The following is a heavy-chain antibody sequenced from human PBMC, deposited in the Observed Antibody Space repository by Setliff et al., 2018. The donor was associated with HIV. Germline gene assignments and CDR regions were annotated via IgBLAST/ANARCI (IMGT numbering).Heavy chain of an antibody. V-gene: IGHV3-11*05. CDR2: ISSSSSYT. CDR1: GFTFSDYY. J-gene: IGHJ6*03. Sequence: PGGSLRLSCAASGFTFSDYYMSWIRQAPGKGLEWVSYISSSSSYTNYADSVKGRFTISRDNAKNSLYLQMNSLRAEDTAVYYCARDSLLSGSYYYYYYYYMDVWGKGTTVTVSS. D-gene: IGHD1-26*01. CDR3: ARDSLLSGSYYYYYYYYMDV.